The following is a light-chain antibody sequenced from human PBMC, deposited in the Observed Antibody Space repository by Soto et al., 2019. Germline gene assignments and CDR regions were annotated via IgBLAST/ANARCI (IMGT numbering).Light chain of an antibody. J-gene: IGLJ2*01. Sequence: QSVLTQPPSVSAAPGQKVTISCSGSSSNVGNSYVSWYQQLPGTVPKRLIYEDNKRPSGIPDRFSGSKSGTSATLGITGLQTGDEADYYCGTWDSSLTAGVFGGGTKLTVL. CDR1: SSNVGNSY. V-gene: IGLV1-51*01. CDR2: EDN. CDR3: GTWDSSLTAGV.